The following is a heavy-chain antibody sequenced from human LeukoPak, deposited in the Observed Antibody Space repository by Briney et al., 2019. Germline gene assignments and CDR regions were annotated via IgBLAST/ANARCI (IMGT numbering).Heavy chain of an antibody. J-gene: IGHJ4*02. CDR2: IYPGDSDT. CDR1: GYSFTTYW. Sequence: GESLKISCKGSGYSFTTYWIGWVRQMPGKGLEWMGIIYPGDSDTKYSPSFQGQATISADKSISTAYMQWSSLKASDTAMYYCARRRTVRGYSYGRYYFDYWGQGTLVTVSS. D-gene: IGHD5-18*01. CDR3: ARRRTVRGYSYGRYYFDY. V-gene: IGHV5-51*01.